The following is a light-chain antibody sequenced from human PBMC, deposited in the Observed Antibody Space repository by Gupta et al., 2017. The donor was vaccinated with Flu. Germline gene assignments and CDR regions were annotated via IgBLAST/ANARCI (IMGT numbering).Light chain of an antibody. V-gene: IGKV3-20*01. Sequence: IVLTQSPGTLSLSPGERAALFCRASLTVSSTSLAWYQQKPGQAPRLLIYGASNRATGVPDRFSGSGSGTDFTLTISKLQPEDFAVYYCQQHGSSPWTFGQGTKVDIK. J-gene: IGKJ1*01. CDR1: LTVSSTS. CDR3: QQHGSSPWT. CDR2: GAS.